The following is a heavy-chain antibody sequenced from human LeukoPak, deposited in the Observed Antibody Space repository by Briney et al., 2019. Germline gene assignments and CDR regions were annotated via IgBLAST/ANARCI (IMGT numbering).Heavy chain of an antibody. V-gene: IGHV3-48*01. CDR2: ISSSSSTI. J-gene: IGHJ3*02. CDR1: RLTFSSYS. CDR3: ARVGYDFWSGYYDDAFDI. Sequence: GGSLRLSRAASRLTFSSYSMNCVRQAPERGLECVSYISSSSSTIYSTDSVKGRFTISRDNAKNSLYLQMNSLRAEDTAVYYCARVGYDFWSGYYDDAFDIWGQGTMVTVSS. D-gene: IGHD3-3*01.